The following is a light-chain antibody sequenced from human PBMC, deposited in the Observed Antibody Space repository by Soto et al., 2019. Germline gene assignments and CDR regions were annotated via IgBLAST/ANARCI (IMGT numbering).Light chain of an antibody. Sequence: QSVLTQPASVSGSPGQSITISCTGTSSDVGGYNYVSWYQQHPGKAPKLMIYDVNNRPSGVSYRFSGSKSGNTASLTISGLQAEDDADYYCSSYTSSSTLVFGTGTKLT. CDR3: SSYTSSSTLV. J-gene: IGLJ1*01. CDR1: SSDVGGYNY. V-gene: IGLV2-14*03. CDR2: DVN.